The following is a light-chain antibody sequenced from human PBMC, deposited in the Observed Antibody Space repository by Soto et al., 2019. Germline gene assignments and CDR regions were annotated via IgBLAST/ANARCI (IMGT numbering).Light chain of an antibody. CDR1: QSVSSSF. Sequence: EIVFTQSPGTLSFSPGERATFSCRASQSVSSSFLTWYQHRPGRPPRLLIYGTSNRATGIPDRFSGSGSGTDFTLTISRLEPEDIAVYYCHQYGSSPWTFGQGTKVDIK. J-gene: IGKJ1*01. CDR3: HQYGSSPWT. CDR2: GTS. V-gene: IGKV3-20*01.